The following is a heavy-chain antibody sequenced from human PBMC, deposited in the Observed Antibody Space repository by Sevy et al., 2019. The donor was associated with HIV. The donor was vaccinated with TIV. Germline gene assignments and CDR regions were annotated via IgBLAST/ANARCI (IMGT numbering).Heavy chain of an antibody. D-gene: IGHD2-2*02. CDR1: GYTFTDYY. CDR3: ARVVEPAGIDPYYYGVGV. V-gene: IGHV1-2*02. J-gene: IGHJ6*02. CDR2: INPKSGGT. Sequence: ASVKVSCKASGYTFTDYYIHWVRQAPGQGLEWMGWINPKSGGTNYAQKFHGRVTMTRDTSISTAYMELSRLRSDDTTVYYCARVVEPAGIDPYYYGVGVWGPGATVTVSS.